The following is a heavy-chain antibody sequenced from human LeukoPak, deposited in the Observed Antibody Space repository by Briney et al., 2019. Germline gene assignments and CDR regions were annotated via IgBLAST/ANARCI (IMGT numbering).Heavy chain of an antibody. J-gene: IGHJ6*03. V-gene: IGHV4-59*08. D-gene: IGHD2-2*01. CDR2: IFYSGST. Sequence: PSETLSLTCTVSGGSISSYYWSWIRQPPGKGLEWIGYIFYSGSTNYNPSLKSRVTISVDTSKNQFSLKLSSVTAADTAVYYCARLSVVPAAMQFCYYYHMDVWGKGTTVTVSS. CDR1: GGSISSYY. CDR3: ARLSVVPAAMQFCYYYHMDV.